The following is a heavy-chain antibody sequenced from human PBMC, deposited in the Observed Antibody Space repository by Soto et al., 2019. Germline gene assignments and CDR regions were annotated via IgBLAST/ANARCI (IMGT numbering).Heavy chain of an antibody. V-gene: IGHV1-2*02. CDR1: GYTLTSYG. J-gene: IGHJ4*02. D-gene: IGHD6-19*01. CDR2: INPKSGGT. Sequence: ASVKVSCKASGYTLTSYGISWVRQAPGQGLEWMAWINPKSGGTNYAQRFKGRVTMARDTSISTAYLELTRLTSDDTAVYYCTRDPSAAVPGAPGYWGLGTLVTVSS. CDR3: TRDPSAAVPGAPGY.